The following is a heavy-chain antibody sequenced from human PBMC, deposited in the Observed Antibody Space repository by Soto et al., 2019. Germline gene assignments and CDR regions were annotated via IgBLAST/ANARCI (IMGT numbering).Heavy chain of an antibody. CDR2: ITSKRYGGKT. J-gene: IGHJ4*02. V-gene: IGHV3-49*03. Sequence: GGSLRLSCITSGFTFGDYAMIWFRQVPGKGLEWVSFITSKRYGGKTEYAASVKGRFTISRDDSKSVAYLQMNSLRTDDTAVYYCSRLPPNNWGAPLDFWGQGTLVTVSS. D-gene: IGHD1-26*01. CDR3: SRLPPNNWGAPLDF. CDR1: GFTFGDYA.